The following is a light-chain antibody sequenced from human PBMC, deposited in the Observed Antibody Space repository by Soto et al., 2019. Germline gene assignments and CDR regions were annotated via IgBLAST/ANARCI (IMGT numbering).Light chain of an antibody. Sequence: DIQLTQSPSFLSASVGDRVTIACRASQDTTTYLAWYQQKPGRAPKLLISTAFTLQSGVPSRFSGSGSGTEFTLTISSLQPEDFATYYCQQFTTYPITFGQGTRLDIK. CDR2: TAF. CDR3: QQFTTYPIT. V-gene: IGKV1-9*01. CDR1: QDTTTY. J-gene: IGKJ5*01.